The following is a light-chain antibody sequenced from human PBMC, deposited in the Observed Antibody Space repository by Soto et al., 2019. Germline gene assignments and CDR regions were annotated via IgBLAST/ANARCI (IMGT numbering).Light chain of an antibody. J-gene: IGLJ2*01. CDR3: SSYVGSNNLV. CDR1: SSDVGGYNY. Sequence: QSALTQPTSASGSPGQSVTISCTGTSSDVGGYNYVSWYQQHPGKAPKLMIYEVSKRPSGVPDRFSGSKSGNTASLTVSGLQAEDEADYYCSSYVGSNNLVFGGGTKVTVL. V-gene: IGLV2-8*01. CDR2: EVS.